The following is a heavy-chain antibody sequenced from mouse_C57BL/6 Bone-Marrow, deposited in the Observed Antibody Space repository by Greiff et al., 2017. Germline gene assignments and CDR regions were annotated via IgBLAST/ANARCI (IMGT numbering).Heavy chain of an antibody. CDR1: GFTFSDYG. Sequence: EVMLVESGGGLVKPGGSLKLSCAASGFTFSDYGMHWVRLAPEKGLEWVAYISSGGSTIYYADTVKGRFTISRDNAKNTLYLQMTSLRSEDTAMYYCARDDGPFGVWGTGTTVTVSS. CDR3: ARDDGPFGV. V-gene: IGHV5-17*01. CDR2: ISSGGSTI. J-gene: IGHJ1*03. D-gene: IGHD2-3*01.